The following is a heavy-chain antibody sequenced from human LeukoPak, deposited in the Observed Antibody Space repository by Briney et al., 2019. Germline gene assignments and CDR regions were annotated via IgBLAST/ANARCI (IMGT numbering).Heavy chain of an antibody. D-gene: IGHD2-15*01. V-gene: IGHV3-66*01. Sequence: ETLSLTCTVSGGSISSYYLSWVRQAPGKGLEWVSVIYTGGSTYYADSVKGRFTVSRDISKNTVYLQMDILRVGDTAVYYCARGLGTNYGGYCTGGSCPYYWGQGTLVTVSS. CDR3: ARGLGTNYGGYCTGGSCPYY. J-gene: IGHJ4*02. CDR1: GGSISSYY. CDR2: IYTGGST.